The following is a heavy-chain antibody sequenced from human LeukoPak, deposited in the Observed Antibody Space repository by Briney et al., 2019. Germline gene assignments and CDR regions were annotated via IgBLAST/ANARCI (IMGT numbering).Heavy chain of an antibody. Sequence: ASVKVSCKASGYTFTGYYMHWVRQAPGQGLEWMGWITPNSGGTNYAQKFQGRVTMTRDTSISTAYMELSRLRSDDTAVYYCARDYPPPSSSFTFYYYYYMDVWGKGTTVTVSS. D-gene: IGHD6-6*01. V-gene: IGHV1-2*02. CDR2: ITPNSGGT. CDR1: GYTFTGYY. CDR3: ARDYPPPSSSFTFYYYYYMDV. J-gene: IGHJ6*03.